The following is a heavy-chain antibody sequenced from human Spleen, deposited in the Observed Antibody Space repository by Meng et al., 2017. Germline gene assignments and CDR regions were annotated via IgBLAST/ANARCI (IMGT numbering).Heavy chain of an antibody. CDR3: ARSEGGILLQGNEY. V-gene: IGHV3-30*01. D-gene: IGHD2-15*01. CDR2: ISYDGSNK. J-gene: IGHJ4*02. CDR1: GFTFSSYA. Sequence: LSLTCAASGFTFSSYAMHWVRQAPGKGLEWVAVISYDGSNKYYADSVKGRFTISRDNSKNTLYLQMNSLRAEDTAVYYCARSEGGILLQGNEYWGQGTLVTVSS.